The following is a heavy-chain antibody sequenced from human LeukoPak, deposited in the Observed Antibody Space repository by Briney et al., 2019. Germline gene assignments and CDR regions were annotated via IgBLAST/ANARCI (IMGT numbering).Heavy chain of an antibody. Sequence: GGSLRLSYAASGFIFTSYWMSWVRQAPGKGLEWVANINQDGSEKNYVDSVKGRFTISRDNAKNSLYLQMNSLRAEDTAVYYCASGYTSGAWGQGTLVTVSS. CDR3: ASGYTSGA. CDR1: GFIFTSYW. D-gene: IGHD6-19*01. CDR2: INQDGSEK. J-gene: IGHJ3*01. V-gene: IGHV3-7*05.